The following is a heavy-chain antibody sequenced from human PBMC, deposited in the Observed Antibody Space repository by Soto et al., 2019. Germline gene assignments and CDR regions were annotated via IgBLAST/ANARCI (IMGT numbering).Heavy chain of an antibody. CDR3: ARDNIITYYDFWSGYYSPNWFDP. Sequence: ASVKVSCKASGGTFSSYAISWVRQAPGQGLEWMGGIIPIFGTANYAQKFQGRVTITADESTSTAYMELSSLRSEDTAVYYCARDNIITYYDFWSGYYSPNWFDPWGQGTLVTVSS. D-gene: IGHD3-3*01. CDR2: IIPIFGTA. V-gene: IGHV1-69*13. CDR1: GGTFSSYA. J-gene: IGHJ5*02.